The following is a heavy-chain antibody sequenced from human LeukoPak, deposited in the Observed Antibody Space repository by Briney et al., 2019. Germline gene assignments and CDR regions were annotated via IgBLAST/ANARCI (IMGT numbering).Heavy chain of an antibody. CDR3: ARAEGIVVVPAAMSVGDY. CDR1: GYTFTSYY. Sequence: ASVNVSCKASGYTFTSYYMHWVRQAPGQGLEWMGIINPSGGSTSYAQKFQGRVTMTRDTSTSTVYMELSSLRSEDTAVYYCARAEGIVVVPAAMSVGDYWGQGTLVTVSS. V-gene: IGHV1-46*01. CDR2: INPSGGST. D-gene: IGHD2-2*01. J-gene: IGHJ4*02.